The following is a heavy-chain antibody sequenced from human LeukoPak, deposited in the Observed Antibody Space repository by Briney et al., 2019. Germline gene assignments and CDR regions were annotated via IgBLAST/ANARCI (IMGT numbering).Heavy chain of an antibody. CDR1: GVSISNYY. CDR2: IYYSGST. J-gene: IGHJ3*02. Sequence: SETLSLTCTVSGVSISNYYWSWIRQHPGKGLEWIGYIYYSGSTYYNPSLKSRVTISVDTSKNQFSLKLSSVTAADTAVYYCHGAGSSAFDIWGQGTMVTVSS. V-gene: IGHV4-59*06. CDR3: HGAGSSAFDI. D-gene: IGHD3-10*01.